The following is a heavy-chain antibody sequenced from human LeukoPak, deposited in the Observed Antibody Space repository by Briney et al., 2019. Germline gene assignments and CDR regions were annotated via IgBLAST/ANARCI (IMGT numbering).Heavy chain of an antibody. CDR3: AKGRGTTVTSAANY. CDR2: ISGSNDNT. CDR1: GFTVSSNY. D-gene: IGHD4-17*01. Sequence: GGSLRLSCAASGFTVSSNYMSWVRQAPGKGLEWVSSISGSNDNTYYAVSVKDRFTISRDNSKNTLSLQMNSLRAEDTAVYYCAKGRGTTVTSAANYWGQGTLVTVSS. J-gene: IGHJ4*02. V-gene: IGHV3-23*01.